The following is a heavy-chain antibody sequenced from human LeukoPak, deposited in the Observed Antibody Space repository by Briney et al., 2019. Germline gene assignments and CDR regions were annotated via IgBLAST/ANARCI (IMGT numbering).Heavy chain of an antibody. CDR2: ISSSSYI. J-gene: IGHJ4*02. D-gene: IGHD3-10*01. V-gene: IGHV3-21*01. Sequence: GGSLRLSCAASGFTFSSYSMNWVRQAPGKGLEWVSSISSSSYIYYADSVKGRFTISRDNAKNSLYLQMNSLRAEDTAVYYCARDMDYYGSGSYSYYFDYWGQGTLVTVSS. CDR1: GFTFSSYS. CDR3: ARDMDYYGSGSYSYYFDY.